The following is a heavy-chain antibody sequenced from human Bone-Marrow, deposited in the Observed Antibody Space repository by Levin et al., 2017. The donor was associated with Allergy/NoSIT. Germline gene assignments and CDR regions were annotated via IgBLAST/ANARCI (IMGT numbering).Heavy chain of an antibody. V-gene: IGHV3-30*03. CDR1: GFTFSSYG. CDR2: ISYDGGQR. Sequence: GESLKISCAASGFTFSSYGIHWVRQAPGKGLEWLAVISYDGGQRDYADSVKGRFTISRDNSKNTHYLEMDSLRAEDTAVYYCARPSGGGFTYFGMDVWGQGTTVIVSS. CDR3: ARPSGGGFTYFGMDV. J-gene: IGHJ6*02. D-gene: IGHD2-15*01.